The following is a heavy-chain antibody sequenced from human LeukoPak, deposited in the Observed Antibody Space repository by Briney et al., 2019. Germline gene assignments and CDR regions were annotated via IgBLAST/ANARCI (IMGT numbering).Heavy chain of an antibody. Sequence: ASVKVSCKASGYTFSSYAMHWVRQAPGQRLEWMGWINAGNGNKKYSQKIQGRVTITRDTSASTAYMELSSLRSEDTAVYYCARGDTVAGEYYFDYWGQGTLVTVSS. CDR1: GYTFSSYA. CDR2: INAGNGNK. J-gene: IGHJ4*02. CDR3: ARGDTVAGEYYFDY. V-gene: IGHV1-3*01. D-gene: IGHD6-19*01.